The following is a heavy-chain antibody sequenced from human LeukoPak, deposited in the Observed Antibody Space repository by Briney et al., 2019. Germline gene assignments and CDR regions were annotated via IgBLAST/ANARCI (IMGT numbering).Heavy chain of an antibody. J-gene: IGHJ4*02. CDR3: ARVEREPYDSRGFDY. CDR2: IYYSGST. D-gene: IGHD3-22*01. V-gene: IGHV4-59*12. CDR1: GGSINSYY. Sequence: PSETLSLTCTVSGGSINSYYWSWIRQPPGKGLEWSGYIYYSGSTYYNPSLKSRVTISVDTSKNQFSLKLSSVTAADTAVYYCARVEREPYDSRGFDYWGQGTLVTVSS.